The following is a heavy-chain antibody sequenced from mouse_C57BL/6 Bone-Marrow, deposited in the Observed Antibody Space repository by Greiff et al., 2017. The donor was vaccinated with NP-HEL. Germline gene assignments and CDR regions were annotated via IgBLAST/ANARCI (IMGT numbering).Heavy chain of an antibody. CDR2: IYPGGGYT. Sequence: QVQLKESGAGLVRPGTSVKMSCKASGYTFTNYWIGWAKQRPGHGLEWIGDIYPGGGYTNYNEKFKGKATLTADKSSSTAYMQFSSLTSEDSAIYYCARGGGLWYFDYWGQGTTLTVSS. D-gene: IGHD1-1*02. CDR3: ARGGGLWYFDY. J-gene: IGHJ2*01. CDR1: GYTFTNYW. V-gene: IGHV1-63*01.